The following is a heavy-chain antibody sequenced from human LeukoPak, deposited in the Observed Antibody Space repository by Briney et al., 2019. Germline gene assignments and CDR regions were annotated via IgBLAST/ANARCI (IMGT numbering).Heavy chain of an antibody. CDR3: ARGPGVWWRAPGSSMGAFDI. J-gene: IGHJ3*02. CDR2: IYYSGST. CDR1: GGSISSSSYY. D-gene: IGHD2-21*01. V-gene: IGHV4-39*01. Sequence: PSETLSLTCTVSGGSISSSSYYWGWIRQPPGKGLEWIGSIYYSGSTYYNPSLKSRVTISVDTSKNQFSLKLSSVTAADTAVYYCARGPGVWWRAPGSSMGAFDIWGQGTMVTVSS.